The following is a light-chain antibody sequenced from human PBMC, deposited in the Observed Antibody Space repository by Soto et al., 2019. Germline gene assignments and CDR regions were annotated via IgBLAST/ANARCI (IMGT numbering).Light chain of an antibody. CDR1: QSVSSW. CDR3: QQYNSYPFT. V-gene: IGKV1-5*03. Sequence: DIQMTQSPSTLSASIGDRVTITCRASQSVSSWLAWYQQKPGEAPKFLIYKASSLEIGVPSRFSGSGSGTEFTLTISSLQPDEFATDYCQQYNSYPFTFGPGTKVDIK. J-gene: IGKJ3*01. CDR2: KAS.